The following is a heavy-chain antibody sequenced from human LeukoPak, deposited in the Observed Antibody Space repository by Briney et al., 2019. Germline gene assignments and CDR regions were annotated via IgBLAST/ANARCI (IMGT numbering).Heavy chain of an antibody. Sequence: PSETLSLTCTVSGYSISSGYYWGWIRQPPGKGLAWIGSISHSGSTNYNPSLKSRVTISVDTSKNQFSLNLRSVTAADTAVYNCARSDGWTLDYWGQGTLVTVSS. CDR2: ISHSGST. D-gene: IGHD5-24*01. J-gene: IGHJ4*02. CDR3: ARSDGWTLDY. V-gene: IGHV4-38-2*02. CDR1: GYSISSGYY.